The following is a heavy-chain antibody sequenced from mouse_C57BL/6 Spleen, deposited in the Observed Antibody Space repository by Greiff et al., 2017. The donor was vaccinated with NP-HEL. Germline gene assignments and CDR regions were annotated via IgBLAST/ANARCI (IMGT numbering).Heavy chain of an antibody. CDR1: GFSFNTYA. J-gene: IGHJ4*01. D-gene: IGHD2-4*01. Sequence: EVQRVESGGGLVQPKGSLKLSCAASGFSFNTYAMNWVRQAPGKGLEWVARIRSKSNNYATYYADSVKDRFTISRDDSESMLYLQMNNLKTEDTAMYYCVSPHYDYDDAMDYWGQGTSVTVSS. CDR2: IRSKSNNYAT. V-gene: IGHV10-1*01. CDR3: VSPHYDYDDAMDY.